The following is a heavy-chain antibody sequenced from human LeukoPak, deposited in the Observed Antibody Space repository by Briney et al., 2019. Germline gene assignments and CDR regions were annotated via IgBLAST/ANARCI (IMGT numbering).Heavy chain of an antibody. CDR2: ISGSGGST. CDR3: ASWPGYCSSTSCPVGYFDY. V-gene: IGHV3-23*01. D-gene: IGHD2-2*01. Sequence: PGGSLRLSCAASGYTFSSYAMSWVRQAPGKGLEWVSAISGSGGSTYYADSVKGRFTISRDNSKHTLYLQMNSLRAEDTAVYYCASWPGYCSSTSCPVGYFDYWGQATMLTLSS. J-gene: IGHJ4*02. CDR1: GYTFSSYA.